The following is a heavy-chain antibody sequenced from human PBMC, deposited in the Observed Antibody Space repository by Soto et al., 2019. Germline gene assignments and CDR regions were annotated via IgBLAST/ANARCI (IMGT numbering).Heavy chain of an antibody. CDR2: INHSGST. Sequence: SETLSLTCAVYGGSFSGYYWSWIRQPPGKGLEWIGEINHSGSTNYNPSLKSRVTISVDTSKNQFSLKLSSVTAADTAVYYCARYSSSSSHWFDPWGQGTLVTVSS. CDR3: ARYSSSSSHWFDP. D-gene: IGHD6-6*01. V-gene: IGHV4-34*01. J-gene: IGHJ5*02. CDR1: GGSFSGYY.